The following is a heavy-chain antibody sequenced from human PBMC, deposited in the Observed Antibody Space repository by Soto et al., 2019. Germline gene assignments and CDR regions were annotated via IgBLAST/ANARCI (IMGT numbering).Heavy chain of an antibody. V-gene: IGHV1-69*01. D-gene: IGHD2-2*02. CDR2: IIPIFGTA. Sequence: QVQLVQSGAEVKKPGSSVKVSCKASGGTFSSYAISWVRQAPGQGLEWMGGIIPIFGTANYAQKFQGRVTITADESTSTAYMELSSLRSEDTAVYYCARDLSSTSCYSCYYGMDVWGQGTTVTVSS. J-gene: IGHJ6*02. CDR3: ARDLSSTSCYSCYYGMDV. CDR1: GGTFSSYA.